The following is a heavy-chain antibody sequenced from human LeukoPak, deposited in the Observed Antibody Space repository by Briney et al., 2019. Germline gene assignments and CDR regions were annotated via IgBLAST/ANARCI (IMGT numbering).Heavy chain of an antibody. D-gene: IGHD3-9*01. Sequence: KTSETLSLTCTVSGGSISGYYWSWIRQPAGTALEWIGRIYTSGTITYNPSLQSRVTMSVDTSKNQFSLKLSSVTAADTAVYYCARGDILTGYRRGGPRYYFDYWGQGTLVTVSS. CDR2: IYTSGTI. J-gene: IGHJ4*02. CDR1: GGSISGYY. CDR3: ARGDILTGYRRGGPRYYFDY. V-gene: IGHV4-4*07.